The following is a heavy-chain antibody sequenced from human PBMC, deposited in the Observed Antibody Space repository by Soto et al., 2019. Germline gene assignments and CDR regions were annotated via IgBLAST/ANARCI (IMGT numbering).Heavy chain of an antibody. CDR2: IHHSGST. V-gene: IGHV4-4*02. D-gene: IGHD3-22*01. CDR3: ARRDYYDSTGYYPH. Sequence: QVQLQESGPGLVKPSETLSLTCAVSGDSISSTKWWSWVRQPPGKGLEWIGEIHHSGSTNYHPSLRSRVTISVDKSKNQFALKLSSVTAAYTAVYYCARRDYYDSTGYYPHWGQGILVTVSS. J-gene: IGHJ4*02. CDR1: GDSISSTKW.